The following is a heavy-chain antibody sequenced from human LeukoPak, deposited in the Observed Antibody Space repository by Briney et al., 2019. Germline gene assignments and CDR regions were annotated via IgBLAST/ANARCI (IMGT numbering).Heavy chain of an antibody. CDR3: ARGGRYDSSGYLHYFDY. D-gene: IGHD3-22*01. CDR1: GFTFSDYA. V-gene: IGHV3-48*01. CDR2: ISHSGSTI. J-gene: IGHJ4*02. Sequence: GGSLRLSCTASGFTFSDYAMNWVRQAPGKGLEWVSHISHSGSTIYYSDSVKGRFTISRDNAENSLYLQMNSLRAEDTAVYYCARGGRYDSSGYLHYFDYWGQGTLVTVSS.